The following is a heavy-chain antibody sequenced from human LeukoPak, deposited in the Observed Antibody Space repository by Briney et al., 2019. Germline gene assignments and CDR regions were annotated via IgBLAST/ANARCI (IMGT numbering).Heavy chain of an antibody. CDR1: GGSISSSNYY. Sequence: SETLSLTCTVSGGSISSSNYYWGWIRQPPGKGLEWIGSIYYSGSTYYNPSLKSRVTISVDTSKNQFSLKLSSVTAADTAVYYCARAHQLGTVIDYWGQGTLVTVSS. V-gene: IGHV4-39*07. CDR3: ARAHQLGTVIDY. J-gene: IGHJ4*02. D-gene: IGHD7-27*01. CDR2: IYYSGST.